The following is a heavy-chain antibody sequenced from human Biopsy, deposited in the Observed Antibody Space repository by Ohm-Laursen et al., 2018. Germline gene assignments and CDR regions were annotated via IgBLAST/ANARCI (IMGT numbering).Heavy chain of an antibody. J-gene: IGHJ2*01. V-gene: IGHV4-59*12. CDR1: GDPIDSYY. D-gene: IGHD5-24*01. Sequence: TLSLTCTVSGDPIDSYYWSWIRQPPGQALEWIGYISFTGRTSYNPSLKSRVTMSVNTSKKQFSLRLSSVTAADTAVYYCASAGYNPDWNFDLWGRGTRVTVSS. CDR3: ASAGYNPDWNFDL. CDR2: ISFTGRT.